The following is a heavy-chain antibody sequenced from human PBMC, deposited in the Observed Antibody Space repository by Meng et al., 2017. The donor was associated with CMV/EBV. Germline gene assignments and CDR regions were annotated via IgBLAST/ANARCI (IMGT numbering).Heavy chain of an antibody. Sequence: GESLKISCAASGFTFSSYCMHWVRQVPGKGLVWVSHTNSDGSSTRYADSVKGRFTISRDNAKTTLYLQMNSLRAEDTAVYYCARDQGGAFDIWGQGTMVTVSS. CDR2: TNSDGSST. J-gene: IGHJ3*02. CDR1: GFTFSSYC. CDR3: ARDQGGAFDI. V-gene: IGHV3-74*01. D-gene: IGHD3-16*01.